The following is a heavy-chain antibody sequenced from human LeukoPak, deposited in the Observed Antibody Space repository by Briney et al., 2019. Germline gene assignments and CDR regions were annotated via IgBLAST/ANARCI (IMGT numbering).Heavy chain of an antibody. Sequence: PGGSLRLSCVASGFTFSGYSMNWVRQAPGKGLEWVSSISSGSTYIYYADSVQGRFTISRDNAKNSLYLQMNSLRAEDTAVYYCASPYCSGGSRYNAFDIWGQGTMVTVSS. J-gene: IGHJ3*02. CDR3: ASPYCSGGSRYNAFDI. CDR1: GFTFSGYS. V-gene: IGHV3-21*01. D-gene: IGHD2-15*01. CDR2: ISSGSTYI.